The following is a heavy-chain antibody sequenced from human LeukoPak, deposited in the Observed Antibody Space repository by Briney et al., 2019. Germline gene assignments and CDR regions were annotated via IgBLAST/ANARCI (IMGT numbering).Heavy chain of an antibody. CDR1: GFTFSSFE. V-gene: IGHV3-23*01. CDR3: AKTGYSSSWYRIWDY. CDR2: ISGSGGSA. Sequence: GGSLRLSCAASGFTFSSFEVSWVRQAPGKGLEWVSAISGSGGSAYYADSVKGRFTISRDNSRNSLSLQMNSLRAEDTALYYCAKTGYSSSWYRIWDYWGQGTLVTVSS. J-gene: IGHJ4*02. D-gene: IGHD6-13*01.